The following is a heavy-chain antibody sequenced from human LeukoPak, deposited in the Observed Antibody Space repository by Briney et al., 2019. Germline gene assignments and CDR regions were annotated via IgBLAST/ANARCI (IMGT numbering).Heavy chain of an antibody. Sequence: PSETLSLTCTVSGGSISSYYWTWIRQPPGKGLEWIGYIYYSGGTNYNPSLKSRVTISVDTSKNQFSLKLSSVTAADTAVYYCARASGSSHYTWDYWGQGTLVTVSS. CDR2: IYYSGGT. V-gene: IGHV4-59*01. CDR1: GGSISSYY. CDR3: ARASGSSHYTWDY. D-gene: IGHD2-15*01. J-gene: IGHJ4*02.